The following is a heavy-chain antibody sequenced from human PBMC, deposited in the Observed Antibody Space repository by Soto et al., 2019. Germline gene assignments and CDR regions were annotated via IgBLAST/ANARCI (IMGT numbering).Heavy chain of an antibody. V-gene: IGHV3-11*06. J-gene: IGHJ5*02. D-gene: IGHD6-13*01. CDR2: ITSSSVQT. CDR3: ASLVRQHLPPLGP. CDR1: GFTFSDSY. Sequence: QVHLVESGGGLVKPGGSLRLSCAVSGFTFSDSYMSWIRQAPGKGLEWVSWITSSSVQTRYADSVKGRFTISRDNAKNSLYLQMNSLRPEDTAVYYCASLVRQHLPPLGPWGQGTLVIVSS.